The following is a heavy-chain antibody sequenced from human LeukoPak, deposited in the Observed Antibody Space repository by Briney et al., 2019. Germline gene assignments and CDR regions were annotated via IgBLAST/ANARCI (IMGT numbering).Heavy chain of an antibody. CDR2: IYYSGST. Sequence: SETLSLTCTVSGXSISSYYWSWIRQPPGKGLEWIGYIYYSGSTNYNPSLKSRVTMSVDTSKNQFSLKLSSMTAADTAVYYCARSAFLVTAPGLYYFDYWGQGTLVAVSS. V-gene: IGHV4-59*12. J-gene: IGHJ4*02. D-gene: IGHD6-13*01. CDR1: GXSISSYY. CDR3: ARSAFLVTAPGLYYFDY.